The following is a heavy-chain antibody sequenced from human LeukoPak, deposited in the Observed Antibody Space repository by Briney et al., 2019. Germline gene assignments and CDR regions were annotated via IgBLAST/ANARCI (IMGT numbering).Heavy chain of an antibody. V-gene: IGHV4-59*08. CDR1: GDSISSYY. D-gene: IGHD6-13*01. CDR3: ARAGLGIATKFDP. Sequence: SETLSLTCTVSGDSISSYYWSWIRQPPGKGLEWIGYIYYSGSTNYNPSLKSRVTISVDTSKNQFSLKLRYVTAADTAVYYCARAGLGIATKFDPWGQGTLVTVSS. CDR2: IYYSGST. J-gene: IGHJ5*02.